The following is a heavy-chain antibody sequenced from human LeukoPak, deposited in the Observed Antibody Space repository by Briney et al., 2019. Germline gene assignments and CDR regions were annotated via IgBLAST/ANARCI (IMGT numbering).Heavy chain of an antibody. D-gene: IGHD6-19*01. Sequence: PGGSLRLSCAASGFTFSRDWMHWVRQAPGKGLVWVSRISGDARTTTYADSVKGRFTIFRDNAKNTLYLQMNSLRAEDTALYYCVRDRAVAGTEDFYFDFWGQGTLVTVSS. J-gene: IGHJ4*02. V-gene: IGHV3-74*01. CDR2: ISGDARTT. CDR1: GFTFSRDW. CDR3: VRDRAVAGTEDFYFDF.